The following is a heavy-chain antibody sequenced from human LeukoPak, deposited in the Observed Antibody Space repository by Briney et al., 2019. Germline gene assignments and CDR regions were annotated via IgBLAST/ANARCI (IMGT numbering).Heavy chain of an antibody. D-gene: IGHD5-12*01. Sequence: ASVKVSCKASGYTFTSYYMHWVRQAPGQGLEWMGWINPNSGGTNYAQKFQGRVTMTRDTSISTAYMELSRLRSDDTAVYYCARVGFRYDYAWFDYWGQGTLVTVSS. CDR3: ARVGFRYDYAWFDY. J-gene: IGHJ4*02. CDR1: GYTFTSYY. CDR2: INPNSGGT. V-gene: IGHV1-2*02.